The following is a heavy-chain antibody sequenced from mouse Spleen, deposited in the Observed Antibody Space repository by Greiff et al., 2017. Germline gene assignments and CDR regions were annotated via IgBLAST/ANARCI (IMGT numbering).Heavy chain of an antibody. CDR1: GYSITSGYY. V-gene: IGHV3-6*01. CDR2: ISYDGSN. J-gene: IGHJ4*01. Sequence: EVQVVESGPGLVKPSQSLSLTCSVTGYSITSGYYWNWIRQFPGNKLEWMGYISYDGSNNYNPSLKNRISITRDTSKNQFFLKLNSVTTEDTATYYCAGKLRDYYAMDYWGQGTSVTVSS. D-gene: IGHD3-3*01. CDR3: AGKLRDYYAMDY.